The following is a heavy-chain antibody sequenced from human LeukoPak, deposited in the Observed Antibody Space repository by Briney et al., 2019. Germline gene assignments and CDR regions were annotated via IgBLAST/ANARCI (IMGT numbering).Heavy chain of an antibody. CDR1: GGSISRDY. Sequence: SETLSLTCTVSGGSISRDYWGWIRQPPGKGLEWPGSWSTSYKASLESRVTISVDASKNQLYLRLSSLTAADTAVYYCARHVAYAPFDSWGQGTLVTVSS. J-gene: IGHJ4*02. CDR3: ARHVAYAPFDS. D-gene: IGHD4-17*01. V-gene: IGHV4-39*01. CDR2: WST.